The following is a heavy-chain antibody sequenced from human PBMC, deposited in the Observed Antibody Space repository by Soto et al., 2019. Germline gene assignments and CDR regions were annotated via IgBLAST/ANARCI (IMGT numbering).Heavy chain of an antibody. J-gene: IGHJ4*02. CDR1: GFTFSSYS. Sequence: PGGSLRLSCAASGFTFSSYSMNWVRQAPGKGLEWVSSISSSSSYIYYADSVKGRFTISRDNAKNSLYLQMNSLRAEDTAVYYCARDRVRYCSGGSCHSFHYWGQGTLVTVSS. D-gene: IGHD2-15*01. CDR3: ARDRVRYCSGGSCHSFHY. V-gene: IGHV3-21*01. CDR2: ISSSSSYI.